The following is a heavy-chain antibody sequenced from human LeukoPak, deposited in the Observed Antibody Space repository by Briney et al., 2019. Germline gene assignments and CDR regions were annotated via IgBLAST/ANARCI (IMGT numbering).Heavy chain of an antibody. Sequence: SDTLSLTCAVSGYSISSSNWWGWIRQPPGKGLEWIGYIYYSGSTYYNPSLKSRVTMSADTSKNQFSLKLSSVTAVDTAVYYCARTGFGEGSSGWYVVDYWGQGTLVTVSS. CDR1: GYSISSSNW. D-gene: IGHD6-19*01. J-gene: IGHJ4*02. V-gene: IGHV4-28*01. CDR2: IYYSGST. CDR3: ARTGFGEGSSGWYVVDY.